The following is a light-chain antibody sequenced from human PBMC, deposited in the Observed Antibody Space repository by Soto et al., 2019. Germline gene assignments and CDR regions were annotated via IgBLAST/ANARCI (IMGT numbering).Light chain of an antibody. V-gene: IGLV1-40*01. CDR3: QSYDSSLSAPV. CDR2: GNS. CDR1: SSNIGAGYD. Sequence: QAVVTQPPSVSGAQGQRVTISCTGSSSNIGAGYDVHWYQQLPGTAPKLLIYGNSNRPSGVPDRFSGSKSGTSASLAITGLQAEDEADYYCQSYDSSLSAPVFGGGTKLTVL. J-gene: IGLJ2*01.